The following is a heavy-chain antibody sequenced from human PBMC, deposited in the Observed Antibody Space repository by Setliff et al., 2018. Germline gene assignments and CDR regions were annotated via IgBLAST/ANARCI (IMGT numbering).Heavy chain of an antibody. CDR1: GFSFTTYG. V-gene: IGHV1-18*01. CDR2: ISAYNGNT. CDR3: ARDRGGDDFVGAVGDSFDI. D-gene: IGHD2-21*01. Sequence: EASVKVSCKTSGFSFTTYGITWVRQAPGQGLEWMGWISAYNGNTGSAQKFQGRVTMSADTSTTTVYMELRSLRSDDTAVYYCARDRGGDDFVGAVGDSFDIWGQGTMVTVSS. J-gene: IGHJ3*02.